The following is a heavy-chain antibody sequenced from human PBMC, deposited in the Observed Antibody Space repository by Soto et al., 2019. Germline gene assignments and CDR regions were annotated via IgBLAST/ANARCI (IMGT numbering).Heavy chain of an antibody. V-gene: IGHV4-39*01. CDR2: VYYSVST. J-gene: IGHJ6*02. D-gene: IGHD3-22*01. CDR3: ASDYSGYSADPEYYGVEV. CDR1: RGSVTLTSYY. Sequence: PSQTLSLTCSVSRGSVTLTSYYWGWIRQPPGQGLEWIGNVYYSVSTNSNPSLKSRVTISVDTSKNQFSLSWKSVTAADTAVYYCASDYSGYSADPEYYGVEVWGQGTTVTVSS.